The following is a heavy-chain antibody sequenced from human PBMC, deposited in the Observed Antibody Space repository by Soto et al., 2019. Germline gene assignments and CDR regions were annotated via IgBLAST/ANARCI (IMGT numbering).Heavy chain of an antibody. V-gene: IGHV1-2*02. CDR3: ARVKYYYDSSGPGDY. J-gene: IGHJ4*02. CDR1: GYTFTGYY. D-gene: IGHD3-22*01. CDR2: INPNSGGT. Sequence: ASVKVSCKASGYTFTGYYMHWVRQAPGQGLEWMGWINPNSGGTNYAQKFQGRVTMTRDTSISTAYVELSRLRSDDTAVYYCARVKYYYDSSGPGDYWGQGTLVTVSS.